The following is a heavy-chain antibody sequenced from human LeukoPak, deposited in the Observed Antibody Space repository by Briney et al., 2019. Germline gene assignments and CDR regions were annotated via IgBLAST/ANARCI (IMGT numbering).Heavy chain of an antibody. CDR3: AKDSKQWLVLFLVY. Sequence: AGGSLRLSCAASGFTFSSYWMSWVRQAPGKGLEWVANIKQDGSEKYYVDSVKGRFTISRDNSKNTLYLQMNSLRAEDTAVYYCAKDSKQWLVLFLVYWGQGTLVTVSS. CDR1: GFTFSSYW. D-gene: IGHD6-19*01. V-gene: IGHV3-7*03. CDR2: IKQDGSEK. J-gene: IGHJ4*02.